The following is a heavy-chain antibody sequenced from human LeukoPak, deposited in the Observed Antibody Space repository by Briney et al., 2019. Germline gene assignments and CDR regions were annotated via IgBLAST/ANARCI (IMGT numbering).Heavy chain of an antibody. CDR2: ISGSGGST. Sequence: PGGSLRLSCAASGFTFSSCWMSWVRQAPGKGLEWVSAISGSGGSTYYADSVKGRFTISRDNSKNTLYLQMNSLRAEDTAVYYCAKDPTTTPAEYFQHWGQGTLVTVSS. J-gene: IGHJ1*01. CDR1: GFTFSSCW. D-gene: IGHD1-26*01. CDR3: AKDPTTTPAEYFQH. V-gene: IGHV3-23*01.